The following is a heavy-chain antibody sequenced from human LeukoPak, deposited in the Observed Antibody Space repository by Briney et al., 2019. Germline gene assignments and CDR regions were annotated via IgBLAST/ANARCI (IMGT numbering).Heavy chain of an antibody. CDR3: ARVRADSSGHDIDY. V-gene: IGHV3-33*01. CDR2: LWYDGSNE. CDR1: GFTFSAYV. Sequence: PGTSLRLSCAASGFTFSAYVMHWVRQAPGKGLEWVAILWYDGSNEYYADSVKGRFTMSRDNSKITLHLQMNSLRAEDTAVYYCARVRADSSGHDIDYWGQGTLVTVSS. J-gene: IGHJ4*02. D-gene: IGHD3-22*01.